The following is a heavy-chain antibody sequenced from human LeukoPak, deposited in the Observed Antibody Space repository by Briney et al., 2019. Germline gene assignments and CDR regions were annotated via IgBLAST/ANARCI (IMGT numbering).Heavy chain of an antibody. CDR1: GFTFDDYG. V-gene: IGHV3-20*04. CDR3: ARASTLSQRAFDI. J-gene: IGHJ3*02. CDR2: INWNGGST. Sequence: GGSLRLSCAASGFTFDDYGMSWVRQAPGKGLEWVSGINWNGGSTGYSDSVKGRFTISRDNAKNSLYLQMNSLRAEDTALYYCARASTLSQRAFDIWGPGTMVTVSS.